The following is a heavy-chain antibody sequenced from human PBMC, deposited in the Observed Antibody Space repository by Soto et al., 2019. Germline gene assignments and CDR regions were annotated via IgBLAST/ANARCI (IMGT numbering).Heavy chain of an antibody. CDR3: ARGSGWYFH. Sequence: QVQLQESGPGLVKPSETLSLTCSVSGDSISGSSWSWIRQPPGKGLEWIAYVYLSGSTNYNPSLKSRVTIAVDTSKNQFSLKLSSVTAADTAVYYCARGSGWYFHWGQGTLVTVSS. D-gene: IGHD6-19*01. CDR2: VYLSGST. J-gene: IGHJ4*02. CDR1: GDSISGSS. V-gene: IGHV4-59*01.